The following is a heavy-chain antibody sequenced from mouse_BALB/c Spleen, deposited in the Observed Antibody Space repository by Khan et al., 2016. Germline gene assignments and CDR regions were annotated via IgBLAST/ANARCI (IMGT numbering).Heavy chain of an antibody. D-gene: IGHD1-1*01. CDR1: GFTFTDYY. V-gene: IGHV7-3*02. CDR2: IRNTANGYTT. CDR3: ARVYGSRAYAMHY. J-gene: IGHJ4*01. Sequence: EVELVESGGGLVQPGGSLRLSCATSGFTFTDYYMSWVRQPPGKALEWLGFIRNTANGYTTEDSASVKGRFTISRDNSQSILDLQMNTLRAEDSATYYGARVYGSRAYAMHYWGQGTSVTVSS.